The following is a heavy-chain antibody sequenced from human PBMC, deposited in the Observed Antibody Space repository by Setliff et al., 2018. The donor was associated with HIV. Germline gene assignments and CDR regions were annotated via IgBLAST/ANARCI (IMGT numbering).Heavy chain of an antibody. J-gene: IGHJ3*02. CDR2: ISGFNGNT. CDR1: GYSFARYG. CDR3: ARVPYRSAWFSGGHDAFDI. D-gene: IGHD6-19*01. Sequence: VASVKVSCKASGYSFARYGLSWVRQAPGQGLEWTGWISGFNGNTKYAQSFQDRVAMTTETATSTAYMEMRSLRSDDTAVYFCARVPYRSAWFSGGHDAFDIWGQGTMVTVSS. V-gene: IGHV1-18*01.